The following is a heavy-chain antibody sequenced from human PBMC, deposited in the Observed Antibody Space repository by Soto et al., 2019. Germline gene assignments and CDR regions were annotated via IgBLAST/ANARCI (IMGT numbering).Heavy chain of an antibody. CDR3: AGPPDYDILSGAP. Sequence: QVQLVQSGAEVKKPGSSVKVSCKASGGTFSSYTISWVRQAPGQGLEWMGRIIPILGIANYAQKFQGRVTITADKPTSTAYRELSGLRPEAPAVYYCAGPPDYDILSGAPWGQGPLVTVSS. J-gene: IGHJ5*02. D-gene: IGHD3-9*01. V-gene: IGHV1-69*02. CDR1: GGTFSSYT. CDR2: IIPILGIA.